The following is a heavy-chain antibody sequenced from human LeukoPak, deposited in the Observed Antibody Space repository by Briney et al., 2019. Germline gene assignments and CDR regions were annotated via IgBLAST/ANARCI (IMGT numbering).Heavy chain of an antibody. CDR2: IIPIFGTA. J-gene: IGHJ6*04. D-gene: IGHD4-17*01. CDR1: GGTFSSYA. CDR3: ARETDYGDGIYYYYGMDV. Sequence: SVKVSCKASGGTFSSYAISWVRQAPGQGLEWMGGIIPIFGTANYAQKFQGRVTITADESTSTAYMELSSLRSEDTAVYYCARETDYGDGIYYYYGMDVWGKGTTVTVSS. V-gene: IGHV1-69*13.